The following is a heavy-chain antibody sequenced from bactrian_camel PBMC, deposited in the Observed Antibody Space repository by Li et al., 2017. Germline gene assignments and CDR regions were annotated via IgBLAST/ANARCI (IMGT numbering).Heavy chain of an antibody. J-gene: IGHJ4*01. Sequence: VQLVESGGGSVQAGGSLRLSCEVSGYTISGYWMAWFRQAPGQEREGVASVYSPSGLKTYAASVKGRFTISRDDAKNTMYLQMNNLQPEDTAMYYCAADVGSMSGNCQPNYWGQGTQVTVS. CDR2: VYSPSGLK. V-gene: IGHV3S40*01. D-gene: IGHD6*01. CDR1: GYTISGYW. CDR3: AADVGSMSGNCQPNY.